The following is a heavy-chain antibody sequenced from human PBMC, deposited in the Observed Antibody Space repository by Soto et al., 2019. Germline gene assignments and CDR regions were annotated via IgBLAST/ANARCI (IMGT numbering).Heavy chain of an antibody. CDR3: ARSIAVAGNMGGAFDI. J-gene: IGHJ3*02. CDR2: IYPGDSDT. D-gene: IGHD6-19*01. Sequence: GESLKIFCKGSGYSFTSYWIGWVRQMPGKGLEWMGIIYPGDSDTRYSPSFQGQVTISADKSISTAYLQWSSLKASDTAMYYCARSIAVAGNMGGAFDIWGQGTMVTVSS. V-gene: IGHV5-51*01. CDR1: GYSFTSYW.